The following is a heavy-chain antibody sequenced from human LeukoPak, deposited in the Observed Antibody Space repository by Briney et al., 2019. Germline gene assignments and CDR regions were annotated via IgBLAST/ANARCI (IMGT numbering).Heavy chain of an antibody. CDR1: GYTFTSYG. V-gene: IGHV1-18*01. CDR2: ISAYNGNT. J-gene: IGHJ5*02. D-gene: IGHD3-22*01. CDR3: AFNHDMENWFDP. Sequence: ASVKVSCTASGYTFTSYGISWVRQAPGQGLEWMGWISAYNGNTNYAQKLQGRVTMTTDTSTSTAYMELRSLRSDDTAVYYCAFNHDMENWFDPWGQGTLVTVSS.